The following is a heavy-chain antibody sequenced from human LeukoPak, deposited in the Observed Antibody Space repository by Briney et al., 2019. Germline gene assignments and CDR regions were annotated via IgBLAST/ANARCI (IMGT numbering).Heavy chain of an antibody. J-gene: IGHJ4*02. D-gene: IGHD6-13*01. CDR3: ARADGSWHYFDY. CDR2: ISSSSSYI. Sequence: GGSLRLSCAASGFTVSSNYMSWVRQAPGKGLEWVSSISSSSSYIYYADSVKGRFTISRDNAKNSLYLQMNSLRAEDTAVYYCARADGSWHYFDYWGQGTLVTVSS. V-gene: IGHV3-21*01. CDR1: GFTVSSNY.